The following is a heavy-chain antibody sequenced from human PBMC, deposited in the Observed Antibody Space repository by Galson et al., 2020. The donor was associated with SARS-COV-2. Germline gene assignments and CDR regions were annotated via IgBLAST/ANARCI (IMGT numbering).Heavy chain of an antibody. CDR2: IYTSGST. D-gene: IGHD4-4*01. V-gene: IGHV3-53*01. J-gene: IGHJ3*01. CDR1: GIIISNNY. Sequence: GGSLRLSCAGAGIIISNNYMTWVRQAPGKGLEWVSFIYTSGSTYYADSVKGRFTISSDSFKNTLYLQMDSLRAEDTAMYYCARRDDYNYDAFDVWGQGTLVTVSS. CDR3: ARRDDYNYDAFDV.